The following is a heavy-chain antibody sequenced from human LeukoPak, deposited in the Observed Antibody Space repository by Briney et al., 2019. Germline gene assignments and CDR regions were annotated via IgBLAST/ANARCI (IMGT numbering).Heavy chain of an antibody. V-gene: IGHV1-69*06. Sequence: SVKVSCKASGVTFDSSDISWVRQAPGQGLEWMGGIIPIFGSAIYAQKFQGRVTITADTSTSTAYMELTSLRSEDTAMYYCARDIGRPEGGYYYMDVWGKGTTVIVSS. CDR2: IIPIFGSA. CDR3: ARDIGRPEGGYYYMDV. D-gene: IGHD1-26*01. CDR1: GVTFDSSD. J-gene: IGHJ6*03.